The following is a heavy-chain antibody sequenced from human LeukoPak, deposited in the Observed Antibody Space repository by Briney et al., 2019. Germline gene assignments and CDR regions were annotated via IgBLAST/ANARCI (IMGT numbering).Heavy chain of an antibody. Sequence: GGSLRLSCAASGFTFSSYAMSWVRQAPGKGLEWVSAISGSGGSTYYADSVKGRFTISRDNSKNTLYLQMNSRRAEDTAVYYCAKDLVGATPRYYFDYWGQGTLVTVSS. V-gene: IGHV3-23*01. CDR2: ISGSGGST. J-gene: IGHJ4*02. CDR3: AKDLVGATPRYYFDY. CDR1: GFTFSSYA. D-gene: IGHD1-26*01.